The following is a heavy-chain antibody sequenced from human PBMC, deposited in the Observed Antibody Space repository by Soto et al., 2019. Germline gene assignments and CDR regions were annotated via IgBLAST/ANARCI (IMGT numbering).Heavy chain of an antibody. Sequence: GGSLRLSCAASGFTFDDYAMHWVRQAPGKGLEWVSHISGDGGSTYYVDTVKGRFTIARDNSKNSLYLQMNSLRTEDTALYYCAKVKYSSSSCFDYWGQGTLVTVSS. V-gene: IGHV3-43*02. CDR2: ISGDGGST. CDR3: AKVKYSSSSCFDY. D-gene: IGHD6-6*01. J-gene: IGHJ4*02. CDR1: GFTFDDYA.